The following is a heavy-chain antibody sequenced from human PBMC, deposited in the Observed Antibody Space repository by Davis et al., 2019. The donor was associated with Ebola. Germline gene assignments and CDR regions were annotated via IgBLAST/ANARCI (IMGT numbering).Heavy chain of an antibody. CDR3: ARESWSGYYALDYYYYGMDV. V-gene: IGHV3-74*01. J-gene: IGHJ6*02. Sequence: GESLKISCAASGFIFSDYWMNWVRQTPGKGLVWVSRITNDGTRTSYADSVQGRFTISRDNAKNTLFLQLNSLRAEDTAVYYCARESWSGYYALDYYYYGMDVWGQGTTVTVSS. CDR1: GFIFSDYW. CDR2: ITNDGTRT. D-gene: IGHD3-3*01.